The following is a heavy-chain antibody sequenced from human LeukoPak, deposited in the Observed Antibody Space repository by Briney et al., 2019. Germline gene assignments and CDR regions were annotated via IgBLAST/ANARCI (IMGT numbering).Heavy chain of an antibody. CDR1: GDSVSSNSAA. J-gene: IGHJ5*02. V-gene: IGHV6-1*01. D-gene: IGHD6-13*01. CDR2: TYYRSKWYN. CDR3: ARDGSKGRSSSWYEGFDP. Sequence: SQTLSLTCAIPGDSVSSNSAAWNWIRQSPSRGLEWLGRTYYRSKWYNDYAVSVKSRITINPDTSKNQFSLQLNSVTPEDTAVYYCARDGSKGRSSSWYEGFDPWGQGTLVTVSS.